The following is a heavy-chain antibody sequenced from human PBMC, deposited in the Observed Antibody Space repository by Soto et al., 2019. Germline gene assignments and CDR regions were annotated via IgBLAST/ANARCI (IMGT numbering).Heavy chain of an antibody. CDR1: GFTFSSYA. J-gene: IGHJ4*02. V-gene: IGHV3-23*01. Sequence: EVQLLESGGGLVQPGGSLRLSCAASGFTFSSYAMSWVRQAPGKGLEWVSAISGSGGSTYYADSVKGRFTISRDNSKNTLDLQMNSLRAEDTAVYYCAKDRVTGTTAAYYFDYWGQGTLVTVSS. CDR2: ISGSGGST. D-gene: IGHD1-7*01. CDR3: AKDRVTGTTAAYYFDY.